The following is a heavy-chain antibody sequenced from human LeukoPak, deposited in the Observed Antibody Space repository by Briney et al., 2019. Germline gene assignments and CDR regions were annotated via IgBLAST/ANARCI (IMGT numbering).Heavy chain of an antibody. J-gene: IGHJ4*02. D-gene: IGHD3-10*01. Sequence: GGSLRLSCAASGFTFSKYGMHWVRQAPGKGLEWLTFIQYDGNNKYYSDSVKGRFTISRDNSKNTPFLQMNSLRAEDTAVYYCAKDKSMVRELDYWGQGTLVTVSS. V-gene: IGHV3-30*02. CDR2: IQYDGNNK. CDR1: GFTFSKYG. CDR3: AKDKSMVRELDY.